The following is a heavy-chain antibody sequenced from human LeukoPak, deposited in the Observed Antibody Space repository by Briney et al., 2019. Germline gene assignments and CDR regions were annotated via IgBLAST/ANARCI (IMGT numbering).Heavy chain of an antibody. J-gene: IGHJ6*02. CDR2: IIPIFGTA. Sequence: SVKVSCKASGGTFSSYAISWVRQAPGQGLGWMGGIIPIFGTAHYAQKFQGRVTITADESTSTAYMELSSLRSEDTAVYYCAGGWYNWNDGYYYYGMDVWGQGTTVTVSS. CDR1: GGTFSSYA. CDR3: AGGWYNWNDGYYYYGMDV. V-gene: IGHV1-69*13. D-gene: IGHD1-20*01.